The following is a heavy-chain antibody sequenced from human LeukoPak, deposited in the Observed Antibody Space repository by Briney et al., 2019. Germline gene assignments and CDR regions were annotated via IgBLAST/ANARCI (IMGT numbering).Heavy chain of an antibody. CDR2: VDHTGIT. D-gene: IGHD5-12*01. Sequence: SETLSLTCSVSDDSITMYYWTWIRQPPGKGLEWIGYVDHTGITNFSPSLNGRVSISRDTTKNLFSLRVRSVTAADTAVYFCARGRVSSSTWHSTYYNYFYMDVWGKGTTVTVSS. J-gene: IGHJ6*03. CDR3: ARGRVSSSTWHSTYYNYFYMDV. V-gene: IGHV4-59*01. CDR1: DDSITMYY.